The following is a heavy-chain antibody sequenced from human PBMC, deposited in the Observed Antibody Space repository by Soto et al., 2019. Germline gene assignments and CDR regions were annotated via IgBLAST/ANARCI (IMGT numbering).Heavy chain of an antibody. J-gene: IGHJ4*02. CDR1: GGSISSGDYY. D-gene: IGHD4-17*01. Sequence: SETLSLTCTFSGGSISSGDYYWSWIRQPPGKGLEWIGYIYYSGSTNCNPSLKSRVTISVDTSKNQFSLKLSSVTAADTAVYYCARTSGYGDYVDYWGQGTLVTVSS. V-gene: IGHV4-61*08. CDR2: IYYSGST. CDR3: ARTSGYGDYVDY.